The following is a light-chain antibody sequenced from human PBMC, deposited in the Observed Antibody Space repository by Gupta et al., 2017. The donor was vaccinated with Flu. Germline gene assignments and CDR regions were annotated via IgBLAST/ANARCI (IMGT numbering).Light chain of an antibody. CDR2: GAT. J-gene: IGKJ4*01. CDR3: QQYRNWPLT. Sequence: GERATPSCRASQVVSTNLAWYQQRPGQAPRLLMYGATTTAAGVSARFSGSGSGTEFTLTITSLQSEDFAVYYCQQYRNWPLTFGGGTKVEIK. CDR1: QVVSTN. V-gene: IGKV3-15*01.